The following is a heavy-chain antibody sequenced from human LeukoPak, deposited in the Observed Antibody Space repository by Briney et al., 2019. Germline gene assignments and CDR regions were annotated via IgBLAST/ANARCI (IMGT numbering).Heavy chain of an antibody. CDR1: GGTFSSCA. V-gene: IGHV1-69*05. D-gene: IGHD1-7*01. CDR3: ARGELLGELEFDY. CDR2: IIPIFGTA. Sequence: SVKVSCKASGGTFSSCAISWVRQAPGQGLEWMGGIIPIFGTANYAQKFQGRVTITTDESTSTAYMELSSLRSEDTAVYYCARGELLGELEFDYWGQGTLVTVSS. J-gene: IGHJ4*02.